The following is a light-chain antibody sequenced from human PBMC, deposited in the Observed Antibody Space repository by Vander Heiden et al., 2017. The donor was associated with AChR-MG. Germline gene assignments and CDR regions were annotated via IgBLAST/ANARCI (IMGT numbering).Light chain of an antibody. CDR2: GAS. CDR1: QSVSSSY. CDR3: QQYGSSPTT. V-gene: IGKV3-20*01. Sequence: SPGTLSLSPGERATLSCRASQSVSSSYLAWYQQKPGQAPRLLIYGASSRATGIPDRFSGSGSGTDFTLTISRLEPEDFAVYYCQQYGSSPTTFGQGTKVEIK. J-gene: IGKJ1*01.